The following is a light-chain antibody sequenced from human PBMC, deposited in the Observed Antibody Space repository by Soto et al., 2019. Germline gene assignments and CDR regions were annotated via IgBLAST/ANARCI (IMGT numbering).Light chain of an antibody. Sequence: DIQRTQSPSTLAGSVGDRVTITWRASQTISSGLAWYQQKPGKAPKLLIYKASTLKSGVPSRFSGSGSGTEFTLTISSLQPDDFATYYCQHYNSYSEAFGQGTKVDIK. CDR1: QTISSG. V-gene: IGKV1-5*03. CDR2: KAS. J-gene: IGKJ1*01. CDR3: QHYNSYSEA.